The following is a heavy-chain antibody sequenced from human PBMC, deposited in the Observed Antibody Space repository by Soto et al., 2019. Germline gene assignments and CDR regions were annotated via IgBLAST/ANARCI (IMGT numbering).Heavy chain of an antibody. J-gene: IGHJ5*02. CDR1: GHTFTGYY. Sequence: ASVKVSCKASGHTFTGYYMHWVRQAPGQGLEWMGWINPNSGGTNYAQKFQGRVTMTRDTSISTAYMELSRLRSDDTAVYYCARARITMVRGVHNWFDPWGQGTLVTVSS. CDR3: ARARITMVRGVHNWFDP. V-gene: IGHV1-2*02. D-gene: IGHD3-10*01. CDR2: INPNSGGT.